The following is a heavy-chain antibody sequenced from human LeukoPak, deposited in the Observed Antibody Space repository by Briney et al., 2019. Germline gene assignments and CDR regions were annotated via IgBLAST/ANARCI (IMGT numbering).Heavy chain of an antibody. J-gene: IGHJ4*02. Sequence: GGSLRLSCVDSGFTFSSYGMHWVRQAPGKGLEWVSGISGSGGSTEHADSGKGRFTISRDNSKNTLYLQMNSLRAEDTAVYYCASRDPCSGGSCYGLGYWGQGTLVTVSS. D-gene: IGHD2-15*01. CDR3: ASRDPCSGGSCYGLGY. CDR1: GFTFSSYG. V-gene: IGHV3-23*01. CDR2: ISGSGGST.